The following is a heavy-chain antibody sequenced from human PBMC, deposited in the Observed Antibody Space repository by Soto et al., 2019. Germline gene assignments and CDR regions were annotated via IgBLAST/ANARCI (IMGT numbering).Heavy chain of an antibody. CDR2: IYWVNDK. J-gene: IGHJ6*02. V-gene: IGHV2-5*02. Sequence: QITLKESGPTLVKPTQTLTLTCTFSGFSLNTGGLGVGWIRQPPGKALEWLALIYWVNDKRYSPSLKSRLTITKDTSKNQVVLTMTNMDPVDAATYYCVHSRCGGDCLQSYSSHYYYGMDVWGQGTTVTVSS. D-gene: IGHD2-21*02. CDR1: GFSLNTGGLG. CDR3: VHSRCGGDCLQSYSSHYYYGMDV.